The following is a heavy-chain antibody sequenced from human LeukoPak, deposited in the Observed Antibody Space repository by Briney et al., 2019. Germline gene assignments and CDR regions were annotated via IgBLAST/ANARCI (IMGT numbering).Heavy chain of an antibody. CDR3: ARGSELGATCDY. Sequence: GGSLRLSCAASGFTYSTYAMSWVRQAPGKGLEWVSVIYTDGSAYYADSVRGRFTTSRDNSRNTVYLQMNSLRAEDTAVYYCARGSELGATCDYWGQGTLVTVSS. J-gene: IGHJ4*02. D-gene: IGHD1-26*01. CDR2: IYTDGSA. CDR1: GFTYSTYA. V-gene: IGHV3-66*01.